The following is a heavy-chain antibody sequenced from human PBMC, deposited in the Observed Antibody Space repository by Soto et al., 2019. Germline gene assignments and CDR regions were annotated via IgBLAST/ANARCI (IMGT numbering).Heavy chain of an antibody. CDR1: GGSFSGYY. J-gene: IGHJ4*02. CDR3: ARTVVPATMNYFDY. Sequence: KPSETLSLTCAVYGGSFSGYYWSWIRQPPGKGLEWIGEINHSGSTNYNPSLKSRVTISVDTSKNQFSLKLSSVTAADTAVYYCARTVVPATMNYFDYWGQGTLVTVSS. V-gene: IGHV4-34*01. CDR2: INHSGST. D-gene: IGHD2-2*01.